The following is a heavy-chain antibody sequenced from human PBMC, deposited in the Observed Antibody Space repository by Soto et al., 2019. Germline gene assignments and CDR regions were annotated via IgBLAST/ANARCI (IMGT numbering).Heavy chain of an antibody. Sequence: LSLTCVVSGYSISTGYYWGWTRQPPGKGLEWIGSVYHSGVTDYNPSLKSRIIISVDTSKNQFSLKLTSVTAADTAVYFCARAMRDAYNLNYHGMDVWGQGTTVTVSS. CDR1: GYSISTGYY. CDR3: ARAMRDAYNLNYHGMDV. J-gene: IGHJ6*02. V-gene: IGHV4-38-2*01. D-gene: IGHD1-1*01. CDR2: VYHSGVT.